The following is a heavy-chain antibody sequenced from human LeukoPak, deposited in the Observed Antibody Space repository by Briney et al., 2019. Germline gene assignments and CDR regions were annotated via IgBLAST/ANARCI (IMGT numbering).Heavy chain of an antibody. Sequence: PGGTLRLSCAASGFTFSSYSMNWVRQAPGKGLEWVSSISSSSSYIYYADSVKGRFTISRDNAKNSLYLQMNSLRAEDTAVYYCARDQQLANNYWGQGTLVTVSS. D-gene: IGHD6-13*01. CDR1: GFTFSSYS. CDR3: ARDQQLANNY. J-gene: IGHJ4*02. CDR2: ISSSSSYI. V-gene: IGHV3-21*01.